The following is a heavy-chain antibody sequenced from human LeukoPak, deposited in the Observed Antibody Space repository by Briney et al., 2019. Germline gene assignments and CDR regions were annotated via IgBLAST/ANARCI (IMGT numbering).Heavy chain of an antibody. J-gene: IGHJ4*02. D-gene: IGHD1-1*01. CDR2: IYYSGST. Sequence: SETLSLTCTVSGGSISTYYWSWIRQPPGKGLEWIGYIYYSGSTNYSPSLQSRVTMSVDTSRNQFSLRMNSVTAADTAVYYCARSGTKTDGFDHWGQGTLVTVSS. V-gene: IGHV4-59*01. CDR1: GGSISTYY. CDR3: ARSGTKTDGFDH.